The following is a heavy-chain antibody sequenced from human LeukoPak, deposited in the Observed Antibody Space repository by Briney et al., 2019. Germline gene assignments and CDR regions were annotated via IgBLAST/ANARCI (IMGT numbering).Heavy chain of an antibody. CDR3: AKVAAAATGA. CDR2: ISSSGSTI. V-gene: IGHV3-48*04. D-gene: IGHD6-13*01. CDR1: GFTFSSYG. Sequence: GGSLRLSCAASGFTFSSYGMHWIRQAPGKGLEWVSYISSSGSTIYYADSVKGRFTISRDNAKNSLYLQMNSLRAEDTAVYYCAKVAAAATGAWGQGTLVTVSS. J-gene: IGHJ4*02.